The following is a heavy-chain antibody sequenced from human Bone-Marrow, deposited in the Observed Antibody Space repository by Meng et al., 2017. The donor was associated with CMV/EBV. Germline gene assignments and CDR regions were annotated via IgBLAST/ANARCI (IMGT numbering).Heavy chain of an antibody. V-gene: IGHV1-69*10. D-gene: IGHD2-2*01. CDR2: IIPILGIA. Sequence: SVKVSCKASGGTFSSYAISWVRQAPGQGLEWMGGIIPILGIANYAQKFQGRVTITADKSTSTVYMELSSLRSEDTAVYYCAREVRVVPAPRYYYYYGMDVWGQGTTVTVSS. CDR3: AREVRVVPAPRYYYYYGMDV. CDR1: GGTFSSYA. J-gene: IGHJ6*02.